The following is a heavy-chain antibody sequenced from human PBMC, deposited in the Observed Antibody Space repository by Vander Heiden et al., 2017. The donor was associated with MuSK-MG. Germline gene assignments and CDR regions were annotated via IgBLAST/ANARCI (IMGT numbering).Heavy chain of an antibody. D-gene: IGHD2-21*02. J-gene: IGHJ4*02. Sequence: QLQLQESGSGLVKPSQTLSLTCAVSGGSISSGGYSWSWIRQPPGKGLEWIGYIYHSGSTYYNPSLKSRVTISVDRSKNQFSLKLSSVTAADTAVYYCARGIFQVVTTIYFDYWGQGTLVTVSS. CDR3: ARGIFQVVTTIYFDY. CDR1: GGSISSGGYS. V-gene: IGHV4-30-2*01. CDR2: IYHSGST.